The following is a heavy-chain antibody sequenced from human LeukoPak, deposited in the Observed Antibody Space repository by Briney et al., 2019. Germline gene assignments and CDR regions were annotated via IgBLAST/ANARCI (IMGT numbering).Heavy chain of an antibody. J-gene: IGHJ4*02. Sequence: GGSLRLSCAASGFTFSSYSMNWVRQAPGKGLEWVSSISSSSSYIYYADSVKGRFTISRDNAKNSLYLQMNSLRAEDTAVYYCARDINWNDGNPDYWGQGTLVTVSS. D-gene: IGHD1-1*01. CDR1: GFTFSSYS. CDR2: ISSSSSYI. V-gene: IGHV3-21*01. CDR3: ARDINWNDGNPDY.